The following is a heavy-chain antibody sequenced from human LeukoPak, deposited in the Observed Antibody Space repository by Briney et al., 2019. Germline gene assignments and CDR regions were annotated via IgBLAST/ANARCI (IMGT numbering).Heavy chain of an antibody. Sequence: GGSLRLSCAASWFSFSCYWMHWLGQAPPKELVWVSRIKIEGKKNYADSVTDRFTISSHNAINTLVLQMTRLSADDTDVCYCARASFEIGGYYPEYFRHWGKGPVVSVSS. V-gene: IGHV3-74*01. CDR2: IKIEGKK. CDR1: WFSFSCYW. D-gene: IGHD3-22*01. J-gene: IGHJ1*01. CDR3: ARASFEIGGYYPEYFRH.